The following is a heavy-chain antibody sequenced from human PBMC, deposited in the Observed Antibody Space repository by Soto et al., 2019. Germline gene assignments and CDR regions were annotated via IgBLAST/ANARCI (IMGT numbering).Heavy chain of an antibody. CDR3: VRGVGYCSSTSCSNWFDP. Sequence: SETLSLTCAVYGGSFSGYYWSWIRQPPGKGLEWIGEINHSGSTNYNPSLKSRVTISVDTSKNQFSLKLSSVTAADTAVYYCVRGVGYCSSTSCSNWFDPWGQGTLVTVSS. V-gene: IGHV4-34*01. D-gene: IGHD2-2*01. CDR2: INHSGST. CDR1: GGSFSGYY. J-gene: IGHJ5*02.